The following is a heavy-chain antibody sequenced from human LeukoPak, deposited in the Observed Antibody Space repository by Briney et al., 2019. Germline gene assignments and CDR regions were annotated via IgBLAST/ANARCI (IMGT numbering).Heavy chain of an antibody. Sequence: GGSLRLPCAASGFIFSSYWMHWVRQVPGKGPVWVSRINTDGSTTTYADSVKGRFTISRDNAKNTLYLQMNSLRAEDTAVYYCARGTSGYNYGYLDYWGQGTLVTVSS. J-gene: IGHJ4*02. CDR2: INTDGSTT. D-gene: IGHD5-12*01. CDR1: GFIFSSYW. CDR3: ARGTSGYNYGYLDY. V-gene: IGHV3-74*03.